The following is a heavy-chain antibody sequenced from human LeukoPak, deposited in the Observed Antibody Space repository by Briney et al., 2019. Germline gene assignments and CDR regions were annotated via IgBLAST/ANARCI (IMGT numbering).Heavy chain of an antibody. CDR3: ARVQVVPAATTIDY. V-gene: IGHV4-34*01. CDR1: GGSFSGYY. D-gene: IGHD2-2*01. J-gene: IGHJ4*02. Sequence: PSETLSLTCAVYGGSFSGYYWSWIRQPPGKGLEWIGEINHSGGTNYNPSLKSRVTISVDTSKNQFSLKLSSVTAADTAVYYCARVQVVPAATTIDYWGQGTLVTVSS. CDR2: INHSGGT.